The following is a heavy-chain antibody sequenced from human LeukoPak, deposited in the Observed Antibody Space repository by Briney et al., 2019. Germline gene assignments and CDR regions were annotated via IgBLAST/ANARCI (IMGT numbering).Heavy chain of an antibody. D-gene: IGHD2-15*01. V-gene: IGHV4-59*01. CDR1: GDSITGYY. CDR3: ARRVVAAMYNWFDP. J-gene: IGHJ5*02. Sequence: SETLSLTCSVSGDSITGYYWSWIRQPPGKGLEWIGYIYYSGSTNYNPSLKSRVTISVDTSKNQFSLKLSSVTAADTAVYYCARRVVAAMYNWFDPWGQGTLVTVSS. CDR2: IYYSGST.